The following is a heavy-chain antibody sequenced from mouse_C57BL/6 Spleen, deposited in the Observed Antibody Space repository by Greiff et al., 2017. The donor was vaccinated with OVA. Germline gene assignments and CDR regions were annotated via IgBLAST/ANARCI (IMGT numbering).Heavy chain of an antibody. Sequence: EVQLQESGAELVRPGASVKLSCTASGFNIKDDYMHWVKQRPEQGLEWIGWIDPENGDTEYASKFQGKATITADTSSNTAYLQLSSLTSEDTAVYYCTTDRSPFAYWGQGTLVTVSA. CDR3: TTDRSPFAY. CDR1: GFNIKDDY. D-gene: IGHD1-1*01. V-gene: IGHV14-4*01. CDR2: IDPENGDT. J-gene: IGHJ3*01.